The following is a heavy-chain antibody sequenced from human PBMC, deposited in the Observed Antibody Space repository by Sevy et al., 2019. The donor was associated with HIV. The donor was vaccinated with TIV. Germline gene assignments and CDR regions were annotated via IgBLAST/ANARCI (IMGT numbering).Heavy chain of an antibody. CDR3: ARGRPLYYYDSSGYFGY. CDR1: GFTFSSYA. D-gene: IGHD3-22*01. J-gene: IGHJ4*02. CDR2: ISYDGSNK. Sequence: GGSLRLSCAASGFTFSSYAMHWVRQAPDKGLEWVAVISYDGSNKYYADSVKGRFTISRDNSKNTLYLQMNSLRAEDTAVYYCARGRPLYYYDSSGYFGYWGQGTLVTVSS. V-gene: IGHV3-30-3*01.